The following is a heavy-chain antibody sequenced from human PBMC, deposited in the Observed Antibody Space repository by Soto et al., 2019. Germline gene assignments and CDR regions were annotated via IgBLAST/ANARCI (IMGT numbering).Heavy chain of an antibody. J-gene: IGHJ4*02. CDR1: GYTFTSYG. D-gene: IGHD2-8*01. Sequence: QVQLVQSGAEVKKPGASVKVSCKVSGYTFTSYGISWVRQAPGQGLEWMGWISAYNGNTNYAQRLQGRVTLTSDTSTSTAYMELRSLRSDDTAGYFCARYRALNVKTAQRFDYWGQGTLVTVSS. CDR2: ISAYNGNT. V-gene: IGHV1-18*01. CDR3: ARYRALNVKTAQRFDY.